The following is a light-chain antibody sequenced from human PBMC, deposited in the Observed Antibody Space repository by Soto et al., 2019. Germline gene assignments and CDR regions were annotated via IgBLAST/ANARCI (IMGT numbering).Light chain of an antibody. CDR2: DDS. J-gene: IGLJ1*01. Sequence: SYELTQPPSVTVTQVQTARITCRGNHIGSKSVHWYQQKPGQAPVLVVYDDSDRPSGIPERFSGSNSGNTATLTISRVEAGDEADYYCQVWDSSSDHYVFGTGTKVTVL. V-gene: IGLV3-21*02. CDR3: QVWDSSSDHYV. CDR1: HIGSKS.